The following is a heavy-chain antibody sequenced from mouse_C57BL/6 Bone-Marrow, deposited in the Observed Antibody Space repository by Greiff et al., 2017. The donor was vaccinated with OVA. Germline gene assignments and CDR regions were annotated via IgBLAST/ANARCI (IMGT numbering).Heavy chain of an antibody. CDR3: ARGGRGYFDY. V-gene: IGHV3-6*01. Sequence: ESGPGLVKPSQSLSLTCSVTGYSITSGYYWNWIRQFPGNKLEWMGYISYDGSNNYNPSRKNRISITRDTSKNQFFLKLNSVTTEDTATYYWARGGRGYFDYWGQGTTLTVAS. CDR1: GYSITSGYY. CDR2: ISYDGSN. J-gene: IGHJ2*01.